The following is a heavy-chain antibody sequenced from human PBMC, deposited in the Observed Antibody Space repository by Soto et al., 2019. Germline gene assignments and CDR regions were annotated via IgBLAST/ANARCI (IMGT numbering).Heavy chain of an antibody. V-gene: IGHV4-59*01. J-gene: IGHJ4*02. Sequence: EPLSLTCTDSGGSISSSYWSWIRQPPGKGLEWIGYIYYSGSTNYNPSLKSRVTISVDTSKNQFSLKMSSVTAADTAVYYCARGLYSSGWYFDYWGQGTLVTGSS. CDR1: GGSISSSY. CDR3: ARGLYSSGWYFDY. CDR2: IYYSGST. D-gene: IGHD6-19*01.